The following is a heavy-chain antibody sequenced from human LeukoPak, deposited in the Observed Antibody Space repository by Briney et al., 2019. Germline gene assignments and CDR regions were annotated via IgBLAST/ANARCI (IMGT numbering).Heavy chain of an antibody. CDR1: GYIFTSYA. D-gene: IGHD6-13*01. CDR2: INAGNGNT. CDR3: ARVIDRVFNWFDP. V-gene: IGHV1-3*01. J-gene: IGHJ5*02. Sequence: ASVNVSCKASGYIFTSYAMHWVRQAPGQRLEWMGWINAGNGNTKYSQKFQGRVTITRDTSASTVYMELSSLRSEDTAVYYCARVIDRVFNWFDPWGQGTLVTVSS.